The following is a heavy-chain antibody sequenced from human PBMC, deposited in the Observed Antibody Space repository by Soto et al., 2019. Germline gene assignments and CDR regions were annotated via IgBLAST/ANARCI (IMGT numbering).Heavy chain of an antibody. J-gene: IGHJ6*02. Sequence: PGGSLRLSCAASGFTFSSYAMEWVRQAPGKGLEWVTFISYDGSNKYYADSVKGRFTISRDNSKNTLYLQMNSLRAEDTAVYYCAKDYLPLGCCISTSCYSDGMDVWGQGTTVTVSS. V-gene: IGHV3-30*18. CDR2: ISYDGSNK. CDR3: AKDYLPLGCCISTSCYSDGMDV. CDR1: GFTFSSYA. D-gene: IGHD2-2*01.